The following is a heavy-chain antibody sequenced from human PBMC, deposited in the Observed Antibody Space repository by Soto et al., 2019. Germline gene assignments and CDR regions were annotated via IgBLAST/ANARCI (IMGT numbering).Heavy chain of an antibody. D-gene: IGHD6-19*01. CDR1: GGTFSRYA. V-gene: IGHV1-69*12. CDR2: ITPIFGTP. J-gene: IGHJ2*01. CDR3: AQTLGLAVSGPGRFDL. Sequence: QVQLVQSGTEVKKPGSSVKVSCKASGGTFSRYAINWVRQAPGQGLEWMGGITPIFGTPNYAQKFQGRVTITADGSKKTAYMELRRLRSEDTAIYYCAQTLGLAVSGPGRFDLWGRGTLVTVTS.